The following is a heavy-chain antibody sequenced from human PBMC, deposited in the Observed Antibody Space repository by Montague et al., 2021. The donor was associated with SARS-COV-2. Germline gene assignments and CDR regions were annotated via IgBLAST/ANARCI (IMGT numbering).Heavy chain of an antibody. CDR1: GGSISSYY. Sequence: SETLSLTCTVSGGSISSYYWSWIRQPPGKGLEWIGYIYYSGSTNYNTSLKSRVTISVDTSKNKFSLKLSSVTAADTAVYYCARVPRNYDFWSGFYDAFDIWGQGTMVTVSS. CDR3: ARVPRNYDFWSGFYDAFDI. V-gene: IGHV4-59*01. D-gene: IGHD3-3*01. CDR2: IYYSGST. J-gene: IGHJ3*02.